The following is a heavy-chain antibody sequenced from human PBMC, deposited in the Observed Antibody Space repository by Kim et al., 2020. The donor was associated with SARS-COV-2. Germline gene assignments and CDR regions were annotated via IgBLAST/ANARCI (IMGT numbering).Heavy chain of an antibody. CDR2: IKQDGSEQ. D-gene: IGHD3-16*01. CDR1: GFPLSDYW. V-gene: IGHV3-7*03. J-gene: IGHJ4*02. CDR3: ARAGARLLSRYYYDY. Sequence: GASLRLSCAASGFPLSDYWMGWIRQSPGRGLEWVANIKQDGSEQNYVDSVRGRFTISRDNAKNSMFLQMNSLTAEDKALYYCARAGARLLSRYYYDYWGQGTLVTVSS.